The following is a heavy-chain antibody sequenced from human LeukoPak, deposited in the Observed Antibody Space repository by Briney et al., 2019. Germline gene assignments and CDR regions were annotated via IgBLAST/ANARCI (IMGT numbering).Heavy chain of an antibody. CDR2: IGTYDGDT. CDR3: ARDYEGGTRRDLFDP. D-gene: IGHD2-2*01. Sequence: ASVKVSCKASGYTFTNYGISWVRQAPGQGLEWMGWIGTYDGDTNFAQRVEGRVTLTIDTSTNTAYMELRSLRSDDTAMYYCARDYEGGTRRDLFDPWGQGTLVTVSS. V-gene: IGHV1-18*01. J-gene: IGHJ5*02. CDR1: GYTFTNYG.